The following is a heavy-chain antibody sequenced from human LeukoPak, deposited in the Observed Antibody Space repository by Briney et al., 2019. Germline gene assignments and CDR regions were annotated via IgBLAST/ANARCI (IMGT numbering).Heavy chain of an antibody. J-gene: IGHJ5*02. V-gene: IGHV1-18*01. CDR1: GYTFTSYD. CDR3: AREDHGGFADP. Sequence: ASVKVSCKASGYTFTSYDINWVRQATGQGLEWMGWISAYNGNTNYAQKLQGRVTMTTDTSTSAAYMELRSLRSDDTDIYYCAREDHGGFADPWGQGTLVTVSS. D-gene: IGHD4-23*01. CDR2: ISAYNGNT.